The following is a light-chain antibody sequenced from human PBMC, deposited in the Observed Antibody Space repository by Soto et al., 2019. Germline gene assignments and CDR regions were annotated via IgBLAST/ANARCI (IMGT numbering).Light chain of an antibody. Sequence: EIVLTQSPGTLSLSLGETATLSCRASQSVSSSYLAWYQQKPGQAPRLLIYGASSRATGIPDRFSGSGSGSDFTLTISRLEPEDFAVYYCQQYDSSPITFGGGTKVEMK. CDR3: QQYDSSPIT. CDR2: GAS. CDR1: QSVSSSY. J-gene: IGKJ4*01. V-gene: IGKV3-20*01.